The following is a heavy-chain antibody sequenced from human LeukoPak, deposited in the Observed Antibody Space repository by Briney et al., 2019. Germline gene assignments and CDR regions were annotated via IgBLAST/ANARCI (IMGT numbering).Heavy chain of an antibody. CDR1: GFTFSSYA. Sequence: GGSLRLSCAASGFTFSSYAMSWVRQAPGKGLEWVSAISGSGGSTYYADSVKGRFTISRDNAKNSLYLQMNSLRAEDTALYYCAKDIGGSSSYWGQGTLVTVSS. D-gene: IGHD6-6*01. V-gene: IGHV3-23*01. CDR3: AKDIGGSSSY. J-gene: IGHJ4*02. CDR2: ISGSGGST.